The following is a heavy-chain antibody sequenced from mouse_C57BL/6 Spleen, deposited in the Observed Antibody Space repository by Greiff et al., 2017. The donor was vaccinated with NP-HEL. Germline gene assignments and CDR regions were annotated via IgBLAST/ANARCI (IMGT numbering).Heavy chain of an antibody. V-gene: IGHV1-64*01. CDR3: ANYYGSSHYWYFDV. D-gene: IGHD1-1*01. Sequence: QVQLKQSGAELVKPGASVKLSCKASGYTFTSYWMHWVKQRPGQGLEWIGMIHPNSGSTNYNEKFKSKATLTVDKSSSTAYMQLSSLTSEDSAVYYCANYYGSSHYWYFDVWGTGTTVTVSS. CDR1: GYTFTSYW. J-gene: IGHJ1*03. CDR2: IHPNSGST.